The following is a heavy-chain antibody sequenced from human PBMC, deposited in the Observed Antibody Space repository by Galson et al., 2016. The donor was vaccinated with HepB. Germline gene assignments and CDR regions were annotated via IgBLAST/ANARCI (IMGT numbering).Heavy chain of an antibody. CDR3: AKGYYFNSGSFSD. Sequence: SLRLSCAASGFIFSDYYMNWVRQTPGKGLEWVAHISNVGIYYSDSAEGRFTISRDNSRNTLDLQMNSPRAEDSAVYFCAKGYYFNSGSFSDWGQGTLVTVSS. CDR2: ISNVGI. D-gene: IGHD3-10*01. J-gene: IGHJ4*02. V-gene: IGHV3-69-1*01. CDR1: GFIFSDYY.